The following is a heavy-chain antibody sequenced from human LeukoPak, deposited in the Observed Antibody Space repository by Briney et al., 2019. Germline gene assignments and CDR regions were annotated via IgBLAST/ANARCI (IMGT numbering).Heavy chain of an antibody. V-gene: IGHV4-34*01. Sequence: SETLSLTCAVYGGSFSGYYWSWIRQPPGKGLEWIGEINHSGSTNYNPSLKSRVTISVDTSKNQFPLKLSSVTAADTAVYYCASGGGSTAYNWFDPWGQGTLVTVSS. CDR1: GGSFSGYY. CDR3: ASGGGSTAYNWFDP. CDR2: INHSGST. D-gene: IGHD6-13*01. J-gene: IGHJ5*02.